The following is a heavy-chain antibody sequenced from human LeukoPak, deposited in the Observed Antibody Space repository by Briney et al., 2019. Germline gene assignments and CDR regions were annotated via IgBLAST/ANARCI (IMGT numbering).Heavy chain of an antibody. CDR3: AKGTLNPTEVGDFDL. Sequence: GGSLRLSCAASGFTFNNYGMHWVRQAPGKGLEWVSFIRLVGTNQYYSDSVKGRFTISRDNSRNTLYLQMSSLRAEDTAVYYCAKGTLNPTEVGDFDLRGRGALVIVSS. J-gene: IGHJ2*01. V-gene: IGHV3-30*02. CDR2: IRLVGTNQ. D-gene: IGHD2-15*01. CDR1: GFTFNNYG.